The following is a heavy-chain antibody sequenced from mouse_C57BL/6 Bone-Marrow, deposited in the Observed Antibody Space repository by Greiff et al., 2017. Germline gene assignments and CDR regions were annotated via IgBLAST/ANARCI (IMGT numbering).Heavy chain of an antibody. CDR2: INPSNGYT. Sequence: QVQLQQSGAELVRPGASVKMSCKASGYTFTSYTMHWVKQRPGQGLEWIGYINPSNGYTKYNQKFKDKATLTADKSSSTAYMQLSSLASEDSAVYYCARYCCKDLDYWGQGTTVTVSS. D-gene: IGHD3-3*01. CDR1: GYTFTSYT. CDR3: ARYCCKDLDY. J-gene: IGHJ4*01. V-gene: IGHV1-4*01.